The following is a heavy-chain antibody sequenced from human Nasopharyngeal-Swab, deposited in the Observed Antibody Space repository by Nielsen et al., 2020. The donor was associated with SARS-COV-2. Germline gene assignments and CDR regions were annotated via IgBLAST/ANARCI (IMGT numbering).Heavy chain of an antibody. V-gene: IGHV1-18*04. D-gene: IGHD2-2*01. Sequence: ASVNVSCKASGYTFTNYGFTWVRQAPGQGLEWIGWISAYDGNTNYAQKLQDRVTLTTDTSTRTAYMELRSLRSDDTAVYYCARAIVAVSAAIWNYYYHCYMDVWGKGTTVTVSS. CDR3: ARAIVAVSAAIWNYYYHCYMDV. CDR2: ISAYDGNT. J-gene: IGHJ6*03. CDR1: GYTFTNYG.